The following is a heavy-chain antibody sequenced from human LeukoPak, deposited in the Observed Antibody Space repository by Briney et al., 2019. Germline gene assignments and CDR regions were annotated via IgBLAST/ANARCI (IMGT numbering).Heavy chain of an antibody. CDR2: IYTNGSP. CDR3: ARSGTGLLRYYFDY. V-gene: IGHV4-4*07. D-gene: IGHD3-22*01. Sequence: SETLSLTCTVSGASLSSDYWSWIRQPAGKGLEWIGRIYTNGSPNYNPSLKSRVTMSVDTSKNQFSLKLTSVTAADAAVYYCARSGTGLLRYYFDYWGQGTLITVSS. J-gene: IGHJ4*02. CDR1: GASLSSDY.